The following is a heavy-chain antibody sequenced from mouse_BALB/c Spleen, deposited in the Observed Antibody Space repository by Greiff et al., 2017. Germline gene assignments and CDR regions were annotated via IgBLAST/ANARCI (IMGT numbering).Heavy chain of an antibody. D-gene: IGHD2-14*01. CDR2: ISNGGGST. J-gene: IGHJ4*01. CDR1: GFTFSSYT. V-gene: IGHV5-12-2*01. Sequence: EVQLVESGGGLVQPGGSLKLSCAASGFTFSSYTMSWVRQTPEKRLEWVAYISNGGGSTYYPDTVKGRFTISRDNAKNTLYLQMSSLKSEDTAMYYCASAYYRYPMDYWGQGTSVTVSS. CDR3: ASAYYRYPMDY.